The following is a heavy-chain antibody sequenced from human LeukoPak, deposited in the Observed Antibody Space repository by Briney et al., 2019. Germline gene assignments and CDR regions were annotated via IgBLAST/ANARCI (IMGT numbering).Heavy chain of an antibody. J-gene: IGHJ4*02. CDR1: GYTFSTYT. D-gene: IGHD1-26*01. CDR2: IIPVLRKT. Sequence: ASVKVSCKTSGYTFSTYTINWVRQAPGQGLEWMGRIIPVLRKTNYAQKFQGRVTIAADTSTDTAYMDLTSLRSEDTAVYYCGRGGRVSTGAYFDSWGQGSLVIVSA. CDR3: GRGGRVSTGAYFDS. V-gene: IGHV1-69*08.